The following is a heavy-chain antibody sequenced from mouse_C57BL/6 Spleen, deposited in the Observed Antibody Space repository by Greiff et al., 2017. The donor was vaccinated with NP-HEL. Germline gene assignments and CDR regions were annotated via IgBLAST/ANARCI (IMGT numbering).Heavy chain of an antibody. Sequence: DVMLVESGGGLVQPGGSLKLSCAASGFTFSDYYMYWVRQTPEKRLEWVAYISNGGGSTYYPDTVKGRFTISRDNAKNTLYLQMSRLKSEDTAMYYCARQMNYGSTYAMDYWGQGASVTVSS. D-gene: IGHD1-1*01. J-gene: IGHJ4*01. CDR2: ISNGGGST. CDR3: ARQMNYGSTYAMDY. CDR1: GFTFSDYY. V-gene: IGHV5-12*01.